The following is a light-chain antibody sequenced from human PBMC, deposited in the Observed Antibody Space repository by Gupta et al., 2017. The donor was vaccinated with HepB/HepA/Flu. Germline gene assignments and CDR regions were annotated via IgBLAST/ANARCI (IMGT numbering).Light chain of an antibody. CDR1: QSLFNTF. Sequence: IVLTQSPGTLSLSPGERATLSCRASQSLFNTFLAWYQQQPGQAPRLLIYDASSRATGIPDRFSGSGSGTDFTLTINRLEPEDLAVYYCQQYDSSEFTFGPGTKVDFK. CDR3: QQYDSSEFT. V-gene: IGKV3-20*01. CDR2: DAS. J-gene: IGKJ3*01.